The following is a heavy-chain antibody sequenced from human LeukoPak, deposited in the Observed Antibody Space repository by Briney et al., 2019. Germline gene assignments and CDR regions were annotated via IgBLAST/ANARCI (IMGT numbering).Heavy chain of an antibody. V-gene: IGHV1-18*04. J-gene: IGHJ6*02. CDR2: ISAYNGNT. Sequence: ASVKVSCKASGYTFTSYGMSWVRQAPGQGLEWMGEISAYNGNTNYAQELQGRVTMTNDPSTNTGDMEPRSLRSDHTAVYYCARDRWYYDFWSGYSRGYYYYGMDVWGQGTTVTVSS. D-gene: IGHD3-3*01. CDR1: GYTFTSYG. CDR3: ARDRWYYDFWSGYSRGYYYYGMDV.